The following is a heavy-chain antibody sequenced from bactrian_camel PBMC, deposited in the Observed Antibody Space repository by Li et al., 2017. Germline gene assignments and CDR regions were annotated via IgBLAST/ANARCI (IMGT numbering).Heavy chain of an antibody. CDR2: IYAGSVLT. D-gene: IGHD2*01. V-gene: IGHV3S1*01. CDR3: AAGFGSAAPTY. J-gene: IGHJ4*01. Sequence: VQLVESGGGLVQPGESLGLSCAASGFTFSTYWRSIGWFRQAPGKGREGVATIYAGSVLTAYIDSVKGRFTISQGNAKNMLYLQMNDLRPEDTAMYYCAAGFGSAAPTYWGQGTQVTVS. CDR1: GFTFSTYW.